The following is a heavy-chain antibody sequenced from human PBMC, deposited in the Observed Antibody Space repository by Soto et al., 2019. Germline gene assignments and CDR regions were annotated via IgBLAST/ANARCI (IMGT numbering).Heavy chain of an antibody. D-gene: IGHD6-13*01. CDR3: AKTTAAGTRSPKYYFDY. CDR1: GFTFSSYG. V-gene: IGHV3-30*18. J-gene: IGHJ4*02. CDR2: ISYDGSNK. Sequence: GGSLRLSCAASGFTFSSYGMHWVRQAPGKGLEWVAVISYDGSNKYYADSVKGRFTISRDNSKNTLYLQMNSLRAEDTAVYYCAKTTAAGTRSPKYYFDYWGQGTLVTVSS.